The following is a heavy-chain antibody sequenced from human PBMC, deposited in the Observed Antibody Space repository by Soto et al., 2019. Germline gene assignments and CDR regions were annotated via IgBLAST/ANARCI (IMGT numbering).Heavy chain of an antibody. D-gene: IGHD3-10*01. Sequence: PGASLRLSCAASGFTLTDHAIHWVLQAPGRGLEWVSLISSDGISKYFADSVKGPFTVSRDNSKNTLSLHMNSLLTEDTAIYHCARFGWREKYGMDVWGQGTTVTVSS. CDR2: ISSDGISK. V-gene: IGHV3-30-3*01. CDR1: GFTLTDHA. J-gene: IGHJ6*02. CDR3: ARFGWREKYGMDV.